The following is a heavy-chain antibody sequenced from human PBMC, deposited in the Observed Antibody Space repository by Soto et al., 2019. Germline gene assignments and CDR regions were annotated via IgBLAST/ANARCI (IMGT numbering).Heavy chain of an antibody. D-gene: IGHD6-19*01. CDR3: VHSYDDPRSGWYSGLDY. J-gene: IGHJ4*02. CDR1: GFSLTTSGVS. CDR2: IYWDDDK. V-gene: IGHV2-5*02. Sequence: QITLKESGPTLVKPTQTLTLTCTFSGFSLTTSGVSVNWIRQPPGKALEWLALIYWDDDKRYSPSLKIRLTNTKDTSKNQVVLTMANMDPVDTATYYCVHSYDDPRSGWYSGLDYWGQGTLVTVSS.